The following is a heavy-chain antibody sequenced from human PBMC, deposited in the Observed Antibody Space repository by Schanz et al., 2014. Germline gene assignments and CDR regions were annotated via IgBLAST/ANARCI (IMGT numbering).Heavy chain of an antibody. V-gene: IGHV3-23*01. Sequence: VQLLESGGGLVRPGGSLRLSCSASGFTFSSYAMTWVRQAPGKGLEWVSSISHSGGSKYYADSVKGRFTISRDNSENTLYLQMNSLSADDTAVFYCAKGMGYCSGGTCYDYYYYGLDVWGQGTTVTVSS. CDR1: GFTFSSYA. D-gene: IGHD2-15*01. CDR3: AKGMGYCSGGTCYDYYYYGLDV. CDR2: ISHSGGSK. J-gene: IGHJ6*02.